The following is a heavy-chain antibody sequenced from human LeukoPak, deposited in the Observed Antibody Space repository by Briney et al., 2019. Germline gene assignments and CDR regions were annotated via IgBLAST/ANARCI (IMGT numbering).Heavy chain of an antibody. CDR2: ISSSGSTI. CDR3: ARVNFWSGLFDI. J-gene: IGHJ3*02. CDR1: GFTFSSYE. D-gene: IGHD3-3*01. Sequence: GGSLRLSCAASGFTFSSYEMNWVRQAPGKGLEWVSYISSSGSTIYYADSVKGRFTISRDNAKNSLYLQMNSLRAEDTALYYCARVNFWSGLFDIWGQGTMVTVSS. V-gene: IGHV3-48*03.